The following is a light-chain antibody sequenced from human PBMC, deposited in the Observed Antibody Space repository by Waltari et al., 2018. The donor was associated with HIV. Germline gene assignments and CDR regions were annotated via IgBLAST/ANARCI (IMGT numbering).Light chain of an antibody. CDR1: QTFSSNY. Sequence: EIVLTQSPGTLSLSPGERATLSCRASQTFSSNYLAWYQLKPGQAPRLLIYGASSRATGIPDRFSGSGSGTDFTLTISRLDPEDFSVYYCHQYGRSPKTFGQGTKVEIK. CDR3: HQYGRSPKT. CDR2: GAS. V-gene: IGKV3-20*01. J-gene: IGKJ1*01.